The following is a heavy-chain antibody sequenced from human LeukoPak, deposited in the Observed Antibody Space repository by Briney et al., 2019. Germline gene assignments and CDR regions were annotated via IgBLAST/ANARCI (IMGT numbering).Heavy chain of an antibody. CDR1: GGSFSGYY. CDR2: INHSGST. CDR3: ARAQWELAAFDI. J-gene: IGHJ3*02. V-gene: IGHV4-34*01. Sequence: PSETLSLTCAVYGGSFSGYYWSWIRQPPGKGLEWIGEINHSGSTNYNPSLKSRVTISVDTSKNQFSLKLSSVTAADTAVYYCARAQWELAAFDIWGQGTMVTVSS. D-gene: IGHD1-26*01.